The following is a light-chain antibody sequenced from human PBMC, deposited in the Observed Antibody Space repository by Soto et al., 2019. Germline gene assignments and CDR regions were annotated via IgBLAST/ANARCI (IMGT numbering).Light chain of an antibody. J-gene: IGLJ1*01. CDR3: AAWDDSLSGRV. V-gene: IGLV1-47*01. CDR2: RNN. Sequence: QPVLTQSPSASGTPGQRVTISCSGSSSNIGSNYVYWYQQLPGTAPKLLIYRNNQRPSGVPDRFSGSKSGTSASLAISGLRSEDEADYYCAAWDDSLSGRVFGTGTKLTVL. CDR1: SSNIGSNY.